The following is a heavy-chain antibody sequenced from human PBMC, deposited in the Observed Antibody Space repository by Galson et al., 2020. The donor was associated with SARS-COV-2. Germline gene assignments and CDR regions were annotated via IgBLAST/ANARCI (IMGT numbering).Heavy chain of an antibody. CDR1: GFSLTNVRMG. J-gene: IGHJ6*02. Sequence: ESGPTLVKPTETLTLTCTVSGFSLTNVRMGVNWIRQPPGKALEWLAHIFSNDEKSYSTSLRNRLTISKDTSRSQVVLTMTNLDPVDTATYYCARIRHYDVLTGSYFYGMDVWGQGTTVTVSS. V-gene: IGHV2-26*01. CDR3: ARIRHYDVLTGSYFYGMDV. D-gene: IGHD3-9*01. CDR2: IFSNDEK.